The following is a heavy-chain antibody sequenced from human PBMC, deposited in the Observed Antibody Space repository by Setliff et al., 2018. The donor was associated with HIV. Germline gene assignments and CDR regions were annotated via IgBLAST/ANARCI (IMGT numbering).Heavy chain of an antibody. CDR2: IIPIFGTT. CDR1: GGTFSSYP. Sequence: GASVKVSCKASGGTFSSYPISWVRQAPGQGLERMGGIIPIFGTTHYAQKFQGRVTMTRDTSISTAYMELSRLRSDDTAVYYCARTLPQYTNLFDYWGQGTLVTVSS. CDR3: ARTLPQYTNLFDY. J-gene: IGHJ4*02. D-gene: IGHD5-18*01. V-gene: IGHV1-69*05.